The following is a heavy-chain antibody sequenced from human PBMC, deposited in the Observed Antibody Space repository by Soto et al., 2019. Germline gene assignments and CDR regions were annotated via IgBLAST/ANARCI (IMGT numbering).Heavy chain of an antibody. Sequence: GGALRVSCAASDFTFSIYWMHWVRQAPGKGLVWVSRINSDGSSTSYADSVKGRFTISRDNAKNTLYLQMNSLRAEDTAVYYCARERANYDYVWGSPYFDYWGQGTLVTVSS. CDR1: DFTFSIYW. CDR2: INSDGSST. D-gene: IGHD3-16*01. CDR3: ARERANYDYVWGSPYFDY. J-gene: IGHJ4*02. V-gene: IGHV3-74*01.